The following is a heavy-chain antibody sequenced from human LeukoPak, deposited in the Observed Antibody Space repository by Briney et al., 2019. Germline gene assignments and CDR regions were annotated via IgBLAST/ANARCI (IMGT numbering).Heavy chain of an antibody. D-gene: IGHD6-13*01. V-gene: IGHV3-7*01. CDR1: GFTFSSYW. CDR2: IKQDGSEK. Sequence: GGSPRLSCAASGFTFSSYWMSWVRQAPGKGLEWVANIKQDGSEKYYVDSVKGRFTISRDNAKNSLCLQMNSLRAEDTAVYYCARGGKAAAGTLSGYWGQGTLVTVSS. CDR3: ARGGKAAAGTLSGY. J-gene: IGHJ4*02.